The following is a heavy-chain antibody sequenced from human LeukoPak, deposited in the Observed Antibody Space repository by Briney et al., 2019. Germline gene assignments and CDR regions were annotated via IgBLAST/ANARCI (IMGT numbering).Heavy chain of an antibody. J-gene: IGHJ4*02. CDR1: GFAFSSYA. CDR3: AKGTLPYYYGSGSYMDY. Sequence: PGGSLRLSCAASGFAFSSYAMGWVRQAPGKGLEWVSAISGSGGSTYYADSVKGRFTISRDNSKNTLYLQMNSLRAEDTAVYYCAKGTLPYYYGSGSYMDYWGQGTLVTVSS. CDR2: ISGSGGST. V-gene: IGHV3-23*01. D-gene: IGHD3-10*01.